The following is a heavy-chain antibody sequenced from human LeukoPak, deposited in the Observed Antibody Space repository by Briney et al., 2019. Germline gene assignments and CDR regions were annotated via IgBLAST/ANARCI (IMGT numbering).Heavy chain of an antibody. V-gene: IGHV3-23*01. CDR3: AKDGLLLWFGELIYFDY. CDR1: GFTFSSYG. D-gene: IGHD3-10*01. J-gene: IGHJ4*02. CDR2: ISGSGGST. Sequence: GGSLRLSCAASGFTFSSYGMSWVRQAPGKGLEWVSAISGSGGSTYYADSVKGRFTISRDNSKNTLYLQMNSLRAEDTAVYYCAKDGLLLWFGELIYFDYWGQGTLVTVSS.